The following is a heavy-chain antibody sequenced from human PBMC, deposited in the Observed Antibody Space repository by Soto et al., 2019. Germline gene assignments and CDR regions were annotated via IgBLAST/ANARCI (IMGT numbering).Heavy chain of an antibody. CDR1: GFSFSSYA. Sequence: EVQLLESGGGLIQPGGSLRLSCSASGFSFSSYAMMWVRQAPGKGLEWVSVISGRGGSSYFADSVKGRFTISRDNSKNMLYLEMNSLRAEDTAIYFCAKGSIEYSASVDYWGQGTLVIVSS. CDR3: AKGSIEYSASVDY. V-gene: IGHV3-23*01. D-gene: IGHD1-26*01. CDR2: ISGRGGSS. J-gene: IGHJ4*02.